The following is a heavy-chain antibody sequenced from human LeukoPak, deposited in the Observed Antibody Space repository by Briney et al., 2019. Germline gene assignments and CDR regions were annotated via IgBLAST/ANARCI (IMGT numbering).Heavy chain of an antibody. Sequence: PGGSLRLSCAASGFTFSSYAMSWVRQAPGKGLEWVSVIYSGGSTYYADSVKGRFTISRDNSKNTLYLQMNSLRAEDTAVYCCATETNSWGQGTLVTVSS. D-gene: IGHD1/OR15-1a*01. J-gene: IGHJ4*02. CDR1: GFTFSSYA. CDR3: ATETNS. V-gene: IGHV3-66*01. CDR2: IYSGGST.